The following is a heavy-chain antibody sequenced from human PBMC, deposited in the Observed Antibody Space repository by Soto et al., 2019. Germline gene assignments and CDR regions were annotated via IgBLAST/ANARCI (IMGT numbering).Heavy chain of an antibody. V-gene: IGHV4-30-2*01. J-gene: IGHJ4*02. Sequence: SETLSLTCAVSGGSISSGGYSWSWIRQPPGKGLEWIGYIYHSGSTYYNPSLKSRVTISVDRSKNQFSLKLSSVTAADTAVYYWARGHDYGGYELDYWGQGTLVTVSS. CDR3: ARGHDYGGYELDY. CDR1: GGSISSGGYS. D-gene: IGHD4-17*01. CDR2: IYHSGST.